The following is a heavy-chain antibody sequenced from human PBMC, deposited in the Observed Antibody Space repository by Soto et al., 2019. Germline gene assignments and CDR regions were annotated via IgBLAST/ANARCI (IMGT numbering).Heavy chain of an antibody. J-gene: IGHJ6*02. V-gene: IGHV1-69*06. Sequence: SVKVSCTASGVSFISSAIIWVRLAPGQGLEWMGGIIPIFGTANYAQKFQGRVTITADKSTSTAYMELSSLRSEDTAVYYCARKGRYDTYYYYGMDVWGQGTTVTVSS. D-gene: IGHD5-12*01. CDR1: GVSFISSA. CDR3: ARKGRYDTYYYYGMDV. CDR2: IIPIFGTA.